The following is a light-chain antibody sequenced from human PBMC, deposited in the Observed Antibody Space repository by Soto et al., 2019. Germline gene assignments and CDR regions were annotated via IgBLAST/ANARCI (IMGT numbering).Light chain of an antibody. V-gene: IGLV2-14*01. J-gene: IGLJ1*01. Sequence: QSARTQPASFSGSPGQSITISCTGTSSDVGGYNSVSWYQQHPGKAPKLMIYEVSNRPSGVSNRFSGSKSGSTASLTISGLQAEDEADYYCSSYTSSSTTCVFGTGTKVTVL. CDR3: SSYTSSSTTCV. CDR1: SSDVGGYNS. CDR2: EVS.